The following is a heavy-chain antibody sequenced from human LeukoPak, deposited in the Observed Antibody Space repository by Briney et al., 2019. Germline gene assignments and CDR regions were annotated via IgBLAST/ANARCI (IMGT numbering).Heavy chain of an antibody. CDR1: GFTFANYS. D-gene: IGHD6-13*01. Sequence: GGSLRLSCAASGFTFANYSMSWVRQGPGKGLEWVSTISGSGGSTYYADSVKGRFTISRDNSKNTLFLQMNSLRADDTAVYFCAKDQKSIAATGYDYWGQGTLVTVSS. CDR3: AKDQKSIAATGYDY. CDR2: ISGSGGST. J-gene: IGHJ4*02. V-gene: IGHV3-23*01.